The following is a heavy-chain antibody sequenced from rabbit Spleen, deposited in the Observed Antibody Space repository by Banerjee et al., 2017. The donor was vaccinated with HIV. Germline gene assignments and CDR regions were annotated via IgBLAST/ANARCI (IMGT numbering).Heavy chain of an antibody. D-gene: IGHD3-1*01. V-gene: IGHV1S45*01. CDR1: GFSFSNKDV. Sequence: QEQLVESGGGLVKPEGSLTLTCKASGFSFSNKDVMCWVRQAPGKGLEWIACINAYTGKPVYATWAKGRFTISRTSSTTVTLQMTSLTAADTATYFCARDLASVVGWNFNSWGPGTLVTVS. CDR2: INAYTGKP. J-gene: IGHJ4*01. CDR3: ARDLASVVGWNFNS.